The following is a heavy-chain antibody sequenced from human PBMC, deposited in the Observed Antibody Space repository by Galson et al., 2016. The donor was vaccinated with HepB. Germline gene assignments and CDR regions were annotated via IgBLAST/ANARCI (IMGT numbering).Heavy chain of an antibody. D-gene: IGHD6-19*01. V-gene: IGHV4-59*08. CDR1: GGSVSGYY. J-gene: IGHJ3*02. Sequence: SETLSLTCTVSGGSVSGYYWSWIRQPPGKGLEWIGYIYYSGSTNYDPSLKSRVTISVDTSKNQFSLKLSSVTAADTAVYYCARTVNSGWYGDAFDIWGQGTMVTVSS. CDR2: IYYSGST. CDR3: ARTVNSGWYGDAFDI.